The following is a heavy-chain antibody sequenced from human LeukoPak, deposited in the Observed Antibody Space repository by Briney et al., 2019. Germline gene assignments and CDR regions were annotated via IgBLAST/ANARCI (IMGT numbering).Heavy chain of an antibody. Sequence: SVKVSCKASGGTFSSYAISWVRQAPGQGLEWMGGITPIFGTANYAQKFQGRVTITADKSTSTAYMELSSLRSEDTAVYYCARDGFGYYGMDVWGKGTTVTVSS. CDR3: ARDGFGYYGMDV. V-gene: IGHV1-69*06. CDR2: ITPIFGTA. D-gene: IGHD2-2*03. J-gene: IGHJ6*04. CDR1: GGTFSSYA.